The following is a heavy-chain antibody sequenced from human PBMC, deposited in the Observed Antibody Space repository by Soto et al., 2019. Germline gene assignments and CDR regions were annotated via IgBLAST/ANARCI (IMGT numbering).Heavy chain of an antibody. J-gene: IGHJ4*02. D-gene: IGHD3-22*01. CDR2: INQDGSEK. CDR3: ASRYLEHCFSSGYSAPYDY. CDR1: GFSFSSLW. Sequence: EVQLVESGGGLVQPGGSLRLSCAASGFSFSSLWMSWVRQVPGRGLEWVANINQDGSEKKYVDSVRGRFTTSRDNDKNSLHLQITSMRVEDTAVYYCASRYLEHCFSSGYSAPYDYWGQGALVTVSS. V-gene: IGHV3-7*05.